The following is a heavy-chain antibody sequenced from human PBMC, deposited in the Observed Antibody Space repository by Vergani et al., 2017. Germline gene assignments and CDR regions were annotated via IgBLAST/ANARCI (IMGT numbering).Heavy chain of an antibody. CDR3: ARVAVGYSNLNWFDP. CDR1: GFTVSSNY. Sequence: EVQLVESGGGLVQPGGSLRLSCAASGFTVSSNYMSWVRQAPGKGLEWVSVIYSGGSTYYADSVKGRFTISRDNSKNTLYLQMNSLSAEDTAVYYCARVAVGYSNLNWFDPGGQGTLVTVSS. V-gene: IGHV3-66*01. CDR2: IYSGGST. J-gene: IGHJ5*02. D-gene: IGHD4-11*01.